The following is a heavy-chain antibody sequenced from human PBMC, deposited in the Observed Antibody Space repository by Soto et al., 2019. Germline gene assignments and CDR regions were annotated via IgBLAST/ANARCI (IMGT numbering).Heavy chain of an antibody. Sequence: ASVKVSCKASGYTFTSYGFSWVRQAPGQGLEWMGIINPSGGSTSYAQKFQGRVTMTRDTSTSTVYMELSSLRSEDTAVYYCARNLYSGSYYDAFDIWGQGTMVTVSS. J-gene: IGHJ3*02. D-gene: IGHD1-26*01. V-gene: IGHV1-46*01. CDR2: INPSGGST. CDR3: ARNLYSGSYYDAFDI. CDR1: GYTFTSYG.